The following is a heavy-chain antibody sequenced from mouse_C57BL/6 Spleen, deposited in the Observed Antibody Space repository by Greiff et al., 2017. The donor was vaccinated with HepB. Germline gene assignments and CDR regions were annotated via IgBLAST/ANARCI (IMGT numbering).Heavy chain of an antibody. Sequence: QVQLQQSGPGLVQPSQSLSITCTVSGFSLTSYGVHWVRQSPGKGLEWLGVIWRGGSTDYNAAFMSRLSITKENSKSQVFFKMNSLQADDTAVYYCAKKEGSSGAMDYWGQGTSVTVAS. J-gene: IGHJ4*01. CDR3: AKKEGSSGAMDY. CDR1: GFSLTSYG. V-gene: IGHV2-5*01. D-gene: IGHD1-1*01. CDR2: IWRGGST.